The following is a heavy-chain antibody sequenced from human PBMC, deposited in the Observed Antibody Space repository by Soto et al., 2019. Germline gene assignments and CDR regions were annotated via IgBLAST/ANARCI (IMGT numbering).Heavy chain of an antibody. CDR2: IIPIFGTA. CDR3: ARGFDYYDSSGYYGAYYYYGMDV. CDR1: GYTLTELS. Sequence: SVKVSCKVSGYTLTELSMHWVRQAPGQGLEWMGGIIPIFGTANYAQKFQGRVTITADESTSTAYMELSSLRSEDTAVYYCARGFDYYDSSGYYGAYYYYGMDVWGQGTTVTVSS. J-gene: IGHJ6*02. V-gene: IGHV1-69*13. D-gene: IGHD3-22*01.